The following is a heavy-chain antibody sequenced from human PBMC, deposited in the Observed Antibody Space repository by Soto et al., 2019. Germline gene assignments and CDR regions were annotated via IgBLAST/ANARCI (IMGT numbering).Heavy chain of an antibody. CDR1: GFTFSSYE. CDR2: ISSSGSTI. CDR3: AGVGGLVMASYSGLEV. Sequence: EVQLVESGGGLVQPGGSLRLSCAASGFTFSSYEMNWVRQAPGKGLEWVSYISSSGSTIFYADSVKGRFTISRDNAKNSLYLQMTRLRAANTAVYYCAGVGGLVMASYSGLEVWGQGTTVTATS. V-gene: IGHV3-48*03. J-gene: IGHJ6*01. D-gene: IGHD2-15*01.